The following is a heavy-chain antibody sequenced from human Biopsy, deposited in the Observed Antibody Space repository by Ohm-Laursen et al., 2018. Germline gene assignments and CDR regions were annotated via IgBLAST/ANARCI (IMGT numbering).Heavy chain of an antibody. CDR2: NYSGDSA. V-gene: IGHV3-53*01. Sequence: SLRLSCAASGFVVSGTQMSWVRQAPRKGLEWVSVNYSGDSAYYADSVKGRFTISRDESKNTLYLQMNRLRAEDTAVYHCARATYSSGHKIDSWGQGTLVTVSS. CDR1: GFVVSGTQ. D-gene: IGHD6-25*01. CDR3: ARATYSSGHKIDS. J-gene: IGHJ4*02.